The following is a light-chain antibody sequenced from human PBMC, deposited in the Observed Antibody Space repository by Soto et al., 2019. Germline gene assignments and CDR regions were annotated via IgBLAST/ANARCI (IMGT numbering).Light chain of an antibody. CDR3: QQRSTWPPFS. CDR2: DAS. Sequence: EIVLTQSPATLSLSLGERATLSCRASQSIGSYLAWYQHKLGQPPRLLIYDASNRATVIPVRFSGSGSGTDFTLTISSLEPEDFSVYYCQQRSTWPPFSFGPGTKVDIK. CDR1: QSIGSY. V-gene: IGKV3-11*01. J-gene: IGKJ3*01.